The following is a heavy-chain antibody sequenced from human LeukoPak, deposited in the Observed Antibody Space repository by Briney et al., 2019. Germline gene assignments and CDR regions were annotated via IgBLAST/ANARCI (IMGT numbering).Heavy chain of an antibody. Sequence: ASVKVSCKASGYTFTGYYMHWVRQASGQGLEWMGWINPNSGGTNYAQKFQGRVTMTRDTSISTAYMELSRLRSDDTAVYYCARDPHSGSYSDYWGQGTLVTVSS. CDR3: ARDPHSGSYSDY. J-gene: IGHJ4*02. CDR1: GYTFTGYY. CDR2: INPNSGGT. D-gene: IGHD1-26*01. V-gene: IGHV1-2*02.